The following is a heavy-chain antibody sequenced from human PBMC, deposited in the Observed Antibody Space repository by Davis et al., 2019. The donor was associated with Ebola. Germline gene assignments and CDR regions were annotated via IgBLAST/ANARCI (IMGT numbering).Heavy chain of an antibody. CDR3: ARDGSSWYEIFDY. J-gene: IGHJ4*02. V-gene: IGHV3-30-3*01. CDR2: ISYDGSNK. Sequence: PGGSLRLSCAASGFTFSSYAMHWVRQAPGKGLEWVAVISYDGSNKYYADSVKGRFTISRDNSKNTLYLQMNSLRADDTAVYYCARDGSSWYEIFDYWGQGTLVTVSS. D-gene: IGHD6-13*01. CDR1: GFTFSSYA.